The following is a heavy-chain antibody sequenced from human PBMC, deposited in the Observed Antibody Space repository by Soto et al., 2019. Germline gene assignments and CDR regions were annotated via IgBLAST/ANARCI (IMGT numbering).Heavy chain of an antibody. CDR1: GFTFSSYG. V-gene: IGHV3-33*01. J-gene: IGHJ5*02. Sequence: QVQLVESGGGVVQPGRSLRLSCAASGFTFSSYGMHWVRQAPGKGLEWVAVIWYDGSNKYYADSVKGRFTISRDNSKNTLYLQMNSLRAEDTAVYYCARERLRRQGFDPWGQGTLVTVSS. D-gene: IGHD3-16*01. CDR2: IWYDGSNK. CDR3: ARERLRRQGFDP.